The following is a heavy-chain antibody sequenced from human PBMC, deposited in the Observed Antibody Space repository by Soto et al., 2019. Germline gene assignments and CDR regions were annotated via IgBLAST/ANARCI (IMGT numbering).Heavy chain of an antibody. Sequence: QVQLQESGPGLVKPSETLSLTCTVSGGSVSSGSYYWSWIRQPPGKGLEWIGYIYYSGSTNYNPSLTSRVTISVDTSKNQFSLKLSSVTAADTAVYYCARDIGAAAGTPYFDYWGQGTLVTVSS. CDR1: GGSVSSGSYY. D-gene: IGHD6-13*01. J-gene: IGHJ4*02. V-gene: IGHV4-61*01. CDR2: IYYSGST. CDR3: ARDIGAAAGTPYFDY.